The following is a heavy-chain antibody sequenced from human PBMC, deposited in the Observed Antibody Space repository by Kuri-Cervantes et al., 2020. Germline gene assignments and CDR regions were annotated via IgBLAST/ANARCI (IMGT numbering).Heavy chain of an antibody. CDR3: ASRSMIVGRGYFQH. J-gene: IGHJ1*01. CDR2: INHSGST. V-gene: IGHV4-34*01. CDR1: GGSFSGYY. D-gene: IGHD3-22*01. Sequence: SQTLSLTCAVYGGSFSGYYWSWIRQPPGKGLEWIGEINHSGSTYYNLSLKSRVTISVDTSKNQFSLKLSSVTAADTAVYYCASRSMIVGRGYFQHWGQGTLVTVSS.